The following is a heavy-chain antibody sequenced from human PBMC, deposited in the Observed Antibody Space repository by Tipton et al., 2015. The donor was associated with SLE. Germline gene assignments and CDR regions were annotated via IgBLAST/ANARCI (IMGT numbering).Heavy chain of an antibody. CDR1: GYTFTSYG. D-gene: IGHD1-14*01. V-gene: IGHV1-18*01. CDR3: ARDALYYRNAFDI. J-gene: IGHJ3*02. CDR2: ISAYNGDT. Sequence: QSGPEVKKPGASVKVSCKASGYTFTSYGICWVRQAPGQGLEWMGWISAYNGDTNYAQKFQGRVTMTTDTSTSTAYMELRSLRPDDTAVYYCARDALYYRNAFDIWGQGTMVTVSS.